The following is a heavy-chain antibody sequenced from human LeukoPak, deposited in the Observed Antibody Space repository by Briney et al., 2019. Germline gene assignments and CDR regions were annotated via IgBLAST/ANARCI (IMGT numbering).Heavy chain of an antibody. CDR1: GFTFSSYA. J-gene: IGHJ6*03. D-gene: IGHD2-2*01. V-gene: IGHV3-64*01. CDR3: ARDSLDCSSTSCYGYYYYYMDV. Sequence: GGSLRLSCAASGFTFSSYAMHWVRQAPGKGREYVSAISSNGGSTYYANSVKGRFTISRDNSKNTLYLQMGSLRAEDMAVYYCARDSLDCSSTSCYGYYYYYMDVWGKGTTVTVSS. CDR2: ISSNGGST.